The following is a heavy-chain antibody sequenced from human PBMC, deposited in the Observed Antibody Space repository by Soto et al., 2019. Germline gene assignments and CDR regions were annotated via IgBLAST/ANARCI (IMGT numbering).Heavy chain of an antibody. V-gene: IGHV4-30-4*01. CDR1: DDSIINSDYY. CDR2: IEYSGNT. Sequence: RSLISPDSDDSIINSDYYLNWIRQSPGKGLEWIASIEYSGNTYYNPSLKSRGVISADTSKNLLSLKLRSVTAADTALYFGARDGPYCYGFDVWGQGTTVTVSS. J-gene: IGHJ6*01. CDR3: ARDGPYCYGFDV.